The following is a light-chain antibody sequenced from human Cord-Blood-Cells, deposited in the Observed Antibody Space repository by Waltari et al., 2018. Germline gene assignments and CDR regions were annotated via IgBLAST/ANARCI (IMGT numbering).Light chain of an antibody. CDR1: QSISSY. V-gene: IGKV1-39*01. Sequence: DIQMTQSPSSLSASVGDRVTITCRASQSISSYFNWYQQKPGKAPKLLIYAESSLQSWVPSRFSGSGSGTDFTLTISSLQPEDFATYYCQQSYSTPYTFGQGTKLEIK. J-gene: IGKJ2*01. CDR3: QQSYSTPYT. CDR2: AES.